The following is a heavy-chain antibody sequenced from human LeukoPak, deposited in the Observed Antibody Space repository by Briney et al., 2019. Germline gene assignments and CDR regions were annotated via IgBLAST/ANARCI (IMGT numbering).Heavy chain of an antibody. CDR1: GFTFSSYA. D-gene: IGHD6-19*01. CDR3: ARDRDSAWGFGY. V-gene: IGHV3-53*01. Sequence: GGSLRLSCAAYGFTFSSYAMSWVRQAPGKGLEWVSVIYSGGSTYYADSVKGRFTISRDNSKNTLWLQMNSLRVEDTAVYYCARDRDSAWGFGYWGQGTLVTVSS. CDR2: IYSGGST. J-gene: IGHJ4*02.